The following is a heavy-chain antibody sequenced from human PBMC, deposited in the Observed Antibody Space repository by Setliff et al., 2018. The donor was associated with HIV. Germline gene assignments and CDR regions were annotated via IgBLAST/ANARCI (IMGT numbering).Heavy chain of an antibody. Sequence: LRLSCAASGFTFSSYGMHWVRQAPGKGLEWVAFIRYDGSNKYYADSVKGRFTISRDNSKNTLYLQMNSLRAEDTAVYYCAKDPCFGGSCYFRNWFDPWGQGTLVTVSS. CDR1: GFTFSSYG. V-gene: IGHV3-30*02. CDR2: IRYDGSNK. J-gene: IGHJ5*02. D-gene: IGHD2-15*01. CDR3: AKDPCFGGSCYFRNWFDP.